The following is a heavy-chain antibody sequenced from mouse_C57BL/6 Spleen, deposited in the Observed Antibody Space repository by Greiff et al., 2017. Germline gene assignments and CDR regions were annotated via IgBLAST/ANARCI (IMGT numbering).Heavy chain of an antibody. Sequence: QVQLQQPGAELVKPGASVKLSCKASGYTFTSYWMQWVKQRPGPGLEWIGEIDPSDSYTNYNQKFKGKATLTVDTSSSTAYMQLSSRTSEDSAVYYCALIYDGYLAWFAYWGQGTLVTVSA. V-gene: IGHV1-50*01. CDR1: GYTFTSYW. CDR2: IDPSDSYT. CDR3: ALIYDGYLAWFAY. D-gene: IGHD2-3*01. J-gene: IGHJ3*01.